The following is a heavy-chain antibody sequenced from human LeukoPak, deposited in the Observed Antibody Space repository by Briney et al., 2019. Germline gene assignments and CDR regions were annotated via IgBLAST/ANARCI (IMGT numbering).Heavy chain of an antibody. D-gene: IGHD5-12*01. Sequence: ASVKVSCKASGGTFSSYAISWVRQAPGQGLEGMGGIIPIFGTANYAQKFQGRVTITTDESTSPAYMELSSLRSEDTAVYYCARVVGGWLRSSLASQFDPWGQGTLVTVSS. CDR2: IIPIFGTA. V-gene: IGHV1-69*05. J-gene: IGHJ5*02. CDR1: GGTFSSYA. CDR3: ARVVGGWLRSSLASQFDP.